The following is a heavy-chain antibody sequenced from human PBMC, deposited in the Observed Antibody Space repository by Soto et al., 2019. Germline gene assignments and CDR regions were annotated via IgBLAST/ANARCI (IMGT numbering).Heavy chain of an antibody. CDR2: MNEDGGTT. CDR1: GFSCSSYW. CDR3: ASDLSGRADV. D-gene: IGHD3-10*01. V-gene: IGHV3-74*02. Sequence: EVQLVESGGGLVRPGGSLRLSCAASGFSCSSYWMHWVRQVPGKGLVWVARMNEDGGTTDYADSVKGRFTISRDNAKNTLYLQMNSLRVEDTAVYYCASDLSGRADVWGQGTTVTVSS. J-gene: IGHJ6*02.